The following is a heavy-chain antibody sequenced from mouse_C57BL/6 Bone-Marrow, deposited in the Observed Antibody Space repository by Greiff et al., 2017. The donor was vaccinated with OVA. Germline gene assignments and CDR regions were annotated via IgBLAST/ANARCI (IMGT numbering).Heavy chain of an antibody. CDR3: TRHYYGSSYY. V-gene: IGHV5-6*02. Sequence: EVKLVESGGDLVKPGGSLKLSCAASGFTFSSYGMSWVRQTPDKRLEWVATISSGGSSTYYPDSVTGRFPISRDNAKNTLYLQMSSLKSEDTAMYYCTRHYYGSSYYWGQGTTLTVSS. CDR2: ISSGGSST. CDR1: GFTFSSYG. D-gene: IGHD1-1*01. J-gene: IGHJ2*01.